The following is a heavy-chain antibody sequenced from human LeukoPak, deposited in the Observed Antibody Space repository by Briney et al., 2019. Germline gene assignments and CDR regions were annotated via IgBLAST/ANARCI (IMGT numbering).Heavy chain of an antibody. J-gene: IGHJ5*01. D-gene: IGHD3-10*01. CDR3: ARDGSGLAVRGWFDF. CDR1: GSTFNKYG. V-gene: IGHV3-33*01. Sequence: GGSLRLSCVASGSTFNKYGVHWVRQAPGKGLEWVAVIWYDGSYEYYADSVKGRLAISRDNDKNTVNLQMNSLRVEDTAVYYCARDGSGLAVRGWFDFWGQGTLVTVSS. CDR2: IWYDGSYE.